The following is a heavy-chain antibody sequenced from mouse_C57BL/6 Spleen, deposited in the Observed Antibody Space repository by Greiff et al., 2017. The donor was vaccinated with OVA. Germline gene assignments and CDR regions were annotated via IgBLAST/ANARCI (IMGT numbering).Heavy chain of an antibody. Sequence: EVQRVESGGGLVKPGGSLKLSCAASGFTFSDYGMHWVRQAPEKGLEWVAYISSGSSTIYYADTVKGRFTISRDNAKNTLFLQMTSLRSEDTAMYYCASDYPYAMDYWGQGTSVTVSS. J-gene: IGHJ4*01. CDR3: ASDYPYAMDY. CDR1: GFTFSDYG. V-gene: IGHV5-17*01. CDR2: ISSGSSTI. D-gene: IGHD2-4*01.